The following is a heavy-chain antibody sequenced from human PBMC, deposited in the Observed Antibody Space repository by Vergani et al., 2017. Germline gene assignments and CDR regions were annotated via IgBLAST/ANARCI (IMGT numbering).Heavy chain of an antibody. J-gene: IGHJ3*01. V-gene: IGHV5-51*01. CDR2: IYTGDSEV. Sequence: EKQLVQSGSETKKPGESLKISCQAFGYIFSNFWIGWVRQRPGGGLEWMGIIYTGDSEVKSNPTFRGQVIFSVDTSVNTAYLQWRSLQASDTATYFCASGGHGSENGGALQLWGQGTNITVSS. CDR3: ASGGHGSENGGALQL. D-gene: IGHD3-10*01. CDR1: GYIFSNFW.